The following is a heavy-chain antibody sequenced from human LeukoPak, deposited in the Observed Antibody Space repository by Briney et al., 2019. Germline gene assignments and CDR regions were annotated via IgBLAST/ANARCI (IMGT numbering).Heavy chain of an antibody. CDR3: ARAHYFGSGSYFDY. CDR1: GASIRSEGYY. V-gene: IGHV4-30-4*01. J-gene: IGHJ4*02. D-gene: IGHD3-10*01. CDR2: INYSGST. Sequence: PSETLSLTCTVSGASIRSEGYYWSWIRQSRGKGLEWLGYINYSGSTYYNPSLKSRVSISVDTSKNRFSLNLNSVTAADTAVYFCARAHYFGSGSYFDYWGQGTLVAVSS.